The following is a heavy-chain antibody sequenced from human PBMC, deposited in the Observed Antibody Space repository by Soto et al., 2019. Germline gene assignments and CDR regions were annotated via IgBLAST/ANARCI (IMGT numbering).Heavy chain of an antibody. CDR3: AHRRKGWLPFDY. J-gene: IGHJ4*02. D-gene: IGHD5-12*01. Sequence: QITLKESGPTLVKPTQTLTLTCTFSGFSLSTSGVGVGWIRQPPGKALEWLALIYWDDDKRYSPSLKSRLTSTKDTYKNQVVLTMTNMDPVDTATYYCAHRRKGWLPFDYWGQGTLVTVSS. CDR1: GFSLSTSGVG. V-gene: IGHV2-5*02. CDR2: IYWDDDK.